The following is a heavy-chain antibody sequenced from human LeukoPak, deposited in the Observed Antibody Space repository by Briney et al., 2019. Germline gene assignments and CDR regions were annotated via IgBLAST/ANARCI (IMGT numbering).Heavy chain of an antibody. D-gene: IGHD3-3*01. J-gene: IGHJ4*02. V-gene: IGHV3-23*01. CDR3: AKDYDFWSGYLDY. CDR2: ITGSTGST. Sequence: GGSLRLSCAASGLTFSSYAMTWVRQPPGKGLEGVSSITGSTGSTYYADSVKGRFTISRDNSKNTLYLQMNSLRAEDTAVYYCAKDYDFWSGYLDYWGQGTLVTVSS. CDR1: GLTFSSYA.